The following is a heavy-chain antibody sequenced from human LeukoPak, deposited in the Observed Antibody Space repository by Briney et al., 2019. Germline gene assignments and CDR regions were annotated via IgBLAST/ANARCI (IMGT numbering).Heavy chain of an antibody. Sequence: ASVKVSCKASGYTFTSYGISWVRQAPGQGLEWMGWISAYNGNTNYAQKLQGRVTMTTDTSTSTAYMELRSLRSDDTAVYYCARVKLPGIAVAAPPDYWGQGTLVTVSS. D-gene: IGHD6-19*01. CDR3: ARVKLPGIAVAAPPDY. V-gene: IGHV1-18*01. CDR1: GYTFTSYG. CDR2: ISAYNGNT. J-gene: IGHJ4*02.